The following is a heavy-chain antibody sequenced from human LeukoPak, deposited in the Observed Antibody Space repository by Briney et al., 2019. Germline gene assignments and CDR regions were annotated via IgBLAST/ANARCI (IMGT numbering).Heavy chain of an antibody. D-gene: IGHD3-16*01. V-gene: IGHV4-59*08. Sequence: SETLSLTCTVSGGSISSYYWSWIRQPPGKGLEWIGYIYYTGTTDSNPSLKSRVTISLDTSKNQFSLNLSSVTAADTAVYYCARRWVYDKRAFDAWGQGTMVTVSS. CDR3: ARRWVYDKRAFDA. CDR2: IYYTGTT. CDR1: GGSISSYY. J-gene: IGHJ3*01.